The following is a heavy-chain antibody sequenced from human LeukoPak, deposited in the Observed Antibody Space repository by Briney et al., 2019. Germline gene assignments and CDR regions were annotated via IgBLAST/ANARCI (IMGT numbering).Heavy chain of an antibody. V-gene: IGHV2-5*02. CDR1: GFSLSPSGVG. J-gene: IGHJ5*01. Sequence: SGPTLVKPTQTLTLTCTFSGFSLSPSGVGVGWIRQPPGKALEWLALIYWDDDKRYSPSLKSRLTISKDTSKNQVVLTMANMDPVDTATYYCARLRYLNWFDSWGQGTLVTVSS. CDR3: ARLRYLNWFDS. D-gene: IGHD2-15*01. CDR2: IYWDDDK.